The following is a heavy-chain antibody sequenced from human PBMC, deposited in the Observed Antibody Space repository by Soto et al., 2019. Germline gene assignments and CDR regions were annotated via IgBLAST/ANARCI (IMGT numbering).Heavy chain of an antibody. CDR3: ARGYYESSEYYVGSPAFEY. J-gene: IGHJ4*02. CDR2: IYSSGTT. Sequence: QVQLQESGPGLVKASQTLSLTCTVFGGSIAGGDYYWAWIRQPPGRGLEWIGYIYSSGTTYYNPSLKGRLTISLAQSQVSLKRTSVTATDTGVYYWARGYYESSEYYVGSPAFEYWGQGARVSVSS. V-gene: IGHV4-30-4*01. D-gene: IGHD3-22*01. CDR1: GGSIAGGDYY.